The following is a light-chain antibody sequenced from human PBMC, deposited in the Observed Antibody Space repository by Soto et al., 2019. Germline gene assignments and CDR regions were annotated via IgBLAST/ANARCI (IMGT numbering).Light chain of an antibody. CDR1: QSVLTY. CDR2: DAS. V-gene: IGKV3-11*01. Sequence: EIVLTQSPATLSLSPGERATLSCRASQSVLTYLGWYQQKPGQAPRLLIYDASNRAAGIPDRFSGSGSVTDFTPTITSLEPEDFPIYSCQQRSTLVSFGQGTRLDIK. J-gene: IGKJ5*01. CDR3: QQRSTLVS.